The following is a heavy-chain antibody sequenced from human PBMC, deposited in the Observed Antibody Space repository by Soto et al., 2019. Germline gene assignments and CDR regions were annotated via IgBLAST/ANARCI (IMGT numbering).Heavy chain of an antibody. CDR3: GKVLVGATGHTDSDS. CDR1: GGSSRSSNYY. Sequence: SETLSLTCTVSGGSSRSSNYYWGWIRQPPGKGLEWIGNIDYNGVTYSNPSLKSRVTISRDTSRNQFSLKLTSVTAADTALYYCGKVLVGATGHTDSDSWGPGTLVTVSS. D-gene: IGHD2-15*01. CDR2: IDYNGVT. J-gene: IGHJ4*02. V-gene: IGHV4-39*01.